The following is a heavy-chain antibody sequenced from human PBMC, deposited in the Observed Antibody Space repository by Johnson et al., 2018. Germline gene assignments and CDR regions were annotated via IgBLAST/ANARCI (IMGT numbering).Heavy chain of an antibody. CDR3: ARGGSVRDGYNSGYFDY. Sequence: QVQLQQWGAGLLKXSETLSLTCAVYGGSFSGYYWRWIRQPPGKGLEWIGEIRRSGSTNYNPSLKSRVIISLDTSKNQFSLRLGSVTAAATAVYFVARGGSVRDGYNSGYFDYWGQGTLVTVSS. CDR2: IRRSGST. CDR1: GGSFSGYY. D-gene: IGHD5-24*01. V-gene: IGHV4-34*01. J-gene: IGHJ4*02.